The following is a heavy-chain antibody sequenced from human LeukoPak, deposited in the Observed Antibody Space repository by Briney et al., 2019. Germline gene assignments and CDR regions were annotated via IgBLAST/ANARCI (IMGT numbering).Heavy chain of an antibody. CDR2: INHSGST. CDR3: ARESLRSPLPLVQLERRCAFDI. V-gene: IGHV4-34*01. J-gene: IGHJ3*02. Sequence: SETLSLTCAVYGRSFSDYYWCWIRQPPGKGQEWIGVINHSGSTNYNPSLKSRVTISVDTTKNQFSLKLSSVTAADTAVYYCARESLRSPLPLVQLERRCAFDIWGEGTMVTVSS. CDR1: GRSFSDYY. D-gene: IGHD1-1*01.